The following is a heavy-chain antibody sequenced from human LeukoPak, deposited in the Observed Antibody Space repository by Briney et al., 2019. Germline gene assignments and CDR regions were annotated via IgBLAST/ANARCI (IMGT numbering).Heavy chain of an antibody. D-gene: IGHD6-13*01. J-gene: IGHJ4*02. CDR1: GFTFSNYW. CDR2: ITSDGRST. V-gene: IGHV3-74*01. CDR3: ARGSSTWSDD. Sequence: PGGSLRLSCAASGFTFSNYWMHWVRQAPGKGLVWVSRITSDGRSTSKADSVRGRFTISRDNAKNTLYLQMNSLRAEDTAVYYCARGSSTWSDDWGQGTLVTVSS.